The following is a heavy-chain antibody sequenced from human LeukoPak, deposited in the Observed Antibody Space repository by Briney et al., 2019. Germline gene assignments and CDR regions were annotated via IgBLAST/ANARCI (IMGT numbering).Heavy chain of an antibody. D-gene: IGHD2-2*02. J-gene: IGHJ4*02. CDR1: GGSISSSSYY. CDR3: ARLPQYQLLYRPGIDY. CDR2: IYYSGST. Sequence: PSETLSLTXTVSGGSISSSSYYWGWIRQPPGNGLEWIGSIYYSGSTYYNPSLKSRVTISVDTSKNQFSLKLSSVTAADTAVYYCARLPQYQLLYRPGIDYWGQGTLVTVSP. V-gene: IGHV4-39*01.